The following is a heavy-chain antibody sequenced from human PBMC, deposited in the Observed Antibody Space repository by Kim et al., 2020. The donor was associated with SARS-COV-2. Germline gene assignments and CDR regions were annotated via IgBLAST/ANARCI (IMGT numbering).Heavy chain of an antibody. Sequence: ASVKVSCKASGYTFSNYALNWVRQAPGQGPEWMGRINTDTGSPTYAQGLTGRFVLSLDTSVSTTYLQINSLKSDDTAVYFCARVRSPASSSLLFWGQGTRVTVSS. CDR1: GYTFSNYA. CDR2: INTDTGSP. V-gene: IGHV7-4-1*02. J-gene: IGHJ4*02. CDR3: ARVRSPASSSLLF. D-gene: IGHD6-13*01.